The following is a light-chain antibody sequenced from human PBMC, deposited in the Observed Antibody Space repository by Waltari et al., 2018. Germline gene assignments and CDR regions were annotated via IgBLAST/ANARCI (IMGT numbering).Light chain of an antibody. CDR1: SSDVGDYNY. CDR2: DVT. CDR3: CSYAGSYSFV. J-gene: IGLJ2*01. V-gene: IGLV2-11*01. Sequence: QSALTQPRSVSGSPGQSVTISCTGTSSDVGDYNYFSWYQQHPDKAPKLMIHDVTKRPSGVPDRFSGSKSGNTASLTISGLQAEDEADYYCCSYAGSYSFVFGGGTKLTVL.